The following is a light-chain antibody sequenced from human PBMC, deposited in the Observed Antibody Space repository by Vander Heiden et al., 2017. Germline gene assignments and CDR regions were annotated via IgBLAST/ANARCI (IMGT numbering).Light chain of an antibody. CDR1: QSVSSY. J-gene: IGKJ4*01. CDR3: QQRSTWIT. V-gene: IGKV3-11*01. CDR2: DAS. Sequence: EIVLTQSPATLSLSPGERATLSCRASQSVSSYLAWYQQKPGQAPRLLIYDASNSANGIPDRFSGSGYGKDFTLTSSRREHEDFAVYYCQQRSTWITFGGGTKVEIK.